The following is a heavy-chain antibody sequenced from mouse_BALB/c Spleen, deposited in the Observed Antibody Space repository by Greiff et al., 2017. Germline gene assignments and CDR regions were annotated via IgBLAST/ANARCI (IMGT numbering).Heavy chain of an antibody. CDR3: ARSAGNYYYYAMDY. CDR1: GFTFSSFG. Sequence: EVKLVESGGCLVQPGGSRKLSCAASGFTFSSFGMHWVRQAPEKGLEWVAYISSGSSTIYYADTVKGRFTISRDNPKNTLFLQMTSLRSEDTAMYYCARSAGNYYYYAMDYWGQGTSVTVSS. J-gene: IGHJ4*01. D-gene: IGHD2-1*01. V-gene: IGHV5-17*02. CDR2: ISSGSSTI.